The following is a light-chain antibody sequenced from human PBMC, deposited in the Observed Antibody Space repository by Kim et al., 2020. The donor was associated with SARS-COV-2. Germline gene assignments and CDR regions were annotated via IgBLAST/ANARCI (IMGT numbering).Light chain of an antibody. V-gene: IGKV3-15*01. Sequence: EIVLTQSPVTLSVSPGERGTLSCRASQSVASNLAWYQQKPGQAPRLLIYGASTRATGIPARFSGSGSGTEFTLPISSLQSEDFAVYYCQQYNNWPPITFGQGTRLEIK. CDR1: QSVASN. CDR3: QQYNNWPPIT. J-gene: IGKJ5*01. CDR2: GAS.